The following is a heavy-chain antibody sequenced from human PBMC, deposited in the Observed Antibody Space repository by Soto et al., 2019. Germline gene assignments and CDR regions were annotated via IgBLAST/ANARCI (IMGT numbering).Heavy chain of an antibody. Sequence: QVQLVQSGGEVKKPGASVKVSCKATGYTFSSYGISWVRQAPGQGLEWIGWFSAYNGNTNYAQKLQGRVTVNTDTSTSTAYMELRSLRSDDTAVYYCARVVTYYDSSGYYYGPFDYWGQGTLVTVSS. CDR3: ARVVTYYDSSGYYYGPFDY. CDR1: GYTFSSYG. D-gene: IGHD3-22*01. J-gene: IGHJ4*02. CDR2: FSAYNGNT. V-gene: IGHV1-18*01.